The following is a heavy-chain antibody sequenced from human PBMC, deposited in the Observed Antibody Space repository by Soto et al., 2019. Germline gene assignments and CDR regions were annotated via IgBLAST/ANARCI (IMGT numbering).Heavy chain of an antibody. D-gene: IGHD6-6*01. CDR3: ARGSQKSIAARQAYYYYYMDV. Sequence: GGSLRLSCAASGFTFSSYGMHWVRQAPGKGLEWVAVIWYDGSNKYYADSVKGRFTISRDNSKNTLYLQMNSLRAEDTAVYYCARGSQKSIAARQAYYYYYMDVWGKGTTVTVSS. CDR1: GFTFSSYG. J-gene: IGHJ6*03. CDR2: IWYDGSNK. V-gene: IGHV3-33*01.